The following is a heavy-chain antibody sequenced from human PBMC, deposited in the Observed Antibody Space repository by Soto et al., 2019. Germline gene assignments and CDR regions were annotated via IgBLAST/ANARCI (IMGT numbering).Heavy chain of an antibody. CDR2: MNPNSGNT. V-gene: IGHV1-8*01. CDR1: GYTFTSYD. CDR3: AIPKFQTDDFWSGYPRGDYYGMDV. D-gene: IGHD3-3*01. Sequence: QVQLVQSGAEVKKPGASVKVSCKASGYTFTSYDINWVRQATGQGLEWMGWMNPNSGNTGYAQKFQGRVTMTRNTSISTAYMELSSLRSEDTAVYYCAIPKFQTDDFWSGYPRGDYYGMDVWGQGTTVTVSS. J-gene: IGHJ6*02.